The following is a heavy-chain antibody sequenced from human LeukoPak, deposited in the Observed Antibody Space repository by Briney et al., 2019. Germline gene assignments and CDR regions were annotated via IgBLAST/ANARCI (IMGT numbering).Heavy chain of an antibody. V-gene: IGHV3-23*01. J-gene: IGHJ4*02. CDR3: AKDQYYDDRSGFTLVRAFYY. CDR1: GFTFSSYA. CDR2: ISGSGGST. Sequence: QSGGSLRLSCAASGFTFSSYAMSWVRQAPGKGLEWVSAISGSGGSTYYAAPVKGRFTISRDNSKNTLYLQMNSLRAEDTAVYYCAKDQYYDDRSGFTLVRAFYYSGQGTLVTVSS. D-gene: IGHD3-22*01.